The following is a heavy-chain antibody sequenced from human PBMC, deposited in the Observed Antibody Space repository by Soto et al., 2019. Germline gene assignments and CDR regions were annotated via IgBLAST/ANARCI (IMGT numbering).Heavy chain of an antibody. Sequence: SETLSLTCTVSGGSISSSSYYWGWIRQPPGKGLEWIGSIYYSGSTYYNPSLKSRVTISVDTSKNQFSLKLSSVTAADTAVYYCARLNVDIVATVWGQGALVTVSS. D-gene: IGHD5-12*01. J-gene: IGHJ4*02. CDR3: ARLNVDIVATV. CDR2: IYYSGST. V-gene: IGHV4-39*01. CDR1: GGSISSSSYY.